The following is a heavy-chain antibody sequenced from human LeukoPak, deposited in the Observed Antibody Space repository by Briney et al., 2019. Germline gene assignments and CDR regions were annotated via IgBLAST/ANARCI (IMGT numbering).Heavy chain of an antibody. Sequence: GGSLRLSCGASGFTFTDFYMSWIRQAPRKGLEWISYINSVGGTTFYADSVKGRFTISRDNAKNTVYLQMDSLRAEDAAIYYCARSIMYGDLGEEIWGQGTVVAVSS. CDR3: ARSIMYGDLGEEI. CDR1: GFTFTDFY. CDR2: INSVGGTT. J-gene: IGHJ3*02. V-gene: IGHV3-11*04. D-gene: IGHD4-17*01.